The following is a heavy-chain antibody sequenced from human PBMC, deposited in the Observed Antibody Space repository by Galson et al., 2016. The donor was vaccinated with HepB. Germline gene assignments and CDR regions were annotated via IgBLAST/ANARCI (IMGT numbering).Heavy chain of an antibody. CDR3: AKDRTWYSSSWYSDY. CDR1: GFTFSSYA. D-gene: IGHD6-13*01. J-gene: IGHJ4*02. Sequence: SLRLSCAASGFTFSSYAMSWVRQAPGKGLEWVSAISGRVGSTYYADSVKGRFTISRDNSKNTLYLQMNSLRAEDTAVYYRAKDRTWYSSSWYSDYWGQGTLVTVSS. CDR2: ISGRVGST. V-gene: IGHV3-23*01.